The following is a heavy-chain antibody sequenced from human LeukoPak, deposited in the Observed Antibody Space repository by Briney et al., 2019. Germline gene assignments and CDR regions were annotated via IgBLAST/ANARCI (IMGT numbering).Heavy chain of an antibody. D-gene: IGHD4-11*01. CDR1: GYSISGGYY. V-gene: IGHV4-38-2*01. J-gene: IGHJ4*02. CDR3: ARTSPYSKIDY. CDR2: VYHSGST. Sequence: PSETLSLTCAVSGYSISGGYYWGWIRHPPGKGLEWIGSVYHSGSTYYNPSLKSRVTISVDTSKNQFSLKLSSVTAADTAVYYCARTSPYSKIDYWGQGTLVTVSS.